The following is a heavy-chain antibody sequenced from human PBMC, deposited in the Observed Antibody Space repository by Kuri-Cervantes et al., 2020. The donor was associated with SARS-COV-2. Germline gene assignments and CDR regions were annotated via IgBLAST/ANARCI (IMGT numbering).Heavy chain of an antibody. D-gene: IGHD5-12*01. Sequence: SETLSLTCAVYGGSFSGYYWSWIRQPPGKGLEWIGEINHSGSTNYNPSLKSRVTISVDTSKNQFSLKLSSVTAADTAVYYCARGGYSGYEGFDPWGQGTLVTVSS. V-gene: IGHV4-34*01. CDR1: GGSFSGYY. CDR3: ARGGYSGYEGFDP. J-gene: IGHJ5*02. CDR2: INHSGST.